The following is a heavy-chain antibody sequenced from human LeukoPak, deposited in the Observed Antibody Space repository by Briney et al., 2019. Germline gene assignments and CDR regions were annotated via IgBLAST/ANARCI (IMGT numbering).Heavy chain of an antibody. CDR2: INHSGST. V-gene: IGHV4-34*01. D-gene: IGHD2-15*01. Sequence: SETLSLTCAVYGGSFSGYYWSWIRQPPGKGLEWIGEINHSGSTNYNPSLKSRVTISVDTSKNQFSLKLSSVTAADTAVYYCARGPRSPDCSGGSCYFRGPTRKDAFDIWGQGTMVTVSS. J-gene: IGHJ3*02. CDR1: GGSFSGYY. CDR3: ARGPRSPDCSGGSCYFRGPTRKDAFDI.